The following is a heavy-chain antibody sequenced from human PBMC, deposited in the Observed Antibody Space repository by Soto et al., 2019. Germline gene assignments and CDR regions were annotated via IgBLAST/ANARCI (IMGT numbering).Heavy chain of an antibody. Sequence: QVQLQESGPGLVKPSQTLSLTCAVSGGSVSSDDYYWTWIRQPPRRGLEWIGYIYYTGRTSYSPSLKSRLTISIDTSKNHFSLRLNSVSAADTAVYYCARDRSNSPDYFDYWGQGTLVTVSS. CDR3: ARDRSNSPDYFDY. V-gene: IGHV4-30-4*01. CDR2: IYYTGRT. D-gene: IGHD6-6*01. CDR1: GGSVSSDDYY. J-gene: IGHJ4*02.